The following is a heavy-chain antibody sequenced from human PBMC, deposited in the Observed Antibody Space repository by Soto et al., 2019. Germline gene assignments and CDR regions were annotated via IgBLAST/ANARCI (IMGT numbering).Heavy chain of an antibody. V-gene: IGHV3-33*01. D-gene: IGHD3-3*01. CDR3: ARTYDDFWSGYYGIGY. Sequence: QVQLVESGGGVVQPGGSLRLSCAASGFTFSSYGMHWVRQAPGKGLEWVAVIWYDGSNKYYADSVKGRFTISRDKSKNTLYRQMNSQRAEETAVYYCARTYDDFWSGYYGIGYWGQGTLVTVSS. CDR1: GFTFSSYG. CDR2: IWYDGSNK. J-gene: IGHJ4*02.